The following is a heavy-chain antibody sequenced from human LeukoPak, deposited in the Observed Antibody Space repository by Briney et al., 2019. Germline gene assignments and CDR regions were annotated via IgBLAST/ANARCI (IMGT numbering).Heavy chain of an antibody. J-gene: IGHJ4*02. Sequence: GGTLRLSCAASGFTFSSYGMSWVRQAPGKGLEWVSAISGSGGSTYYADSVKGRFTISRDNSKNTLYLQMNCLRAEDTAVYYCAKYHDRSGYQYFDYWGQGTLVTVSS. D-gene: IGHD3-22*01. CDR1: GFTFSSYG. CDR2: ISGSGGST. V-gene: IGHV3-23*01. CDR3: AKYHDRSGYQYFDY.